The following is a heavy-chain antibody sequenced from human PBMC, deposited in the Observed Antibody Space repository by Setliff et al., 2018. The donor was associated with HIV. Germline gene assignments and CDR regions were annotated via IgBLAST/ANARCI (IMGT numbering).Heavy chain of an antibody. CDR3: ARAYYHDSSGYQGFDY. CDR1: GYTFTDYF. Sequence: ASVKVSCKASGYTFTDYFMHWVRQAPGQGLEWMGWINIRSGNTNYAQKFQGRVTMTTDTSASTGYMELRSLRSDDTAVYYCARAYYHDSSGYQGFDYWGQGTLVTVSS. V-gene: IGHV1-18*04. CDR2: INIRSGNT. J-gene: IGHJ4*02. D-gene: IGHD3-22*01.